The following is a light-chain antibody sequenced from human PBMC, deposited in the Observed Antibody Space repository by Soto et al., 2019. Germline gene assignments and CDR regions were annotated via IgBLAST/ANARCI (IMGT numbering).Light chain of an antibody. CDR1: QSVGSN. Sequence: EIVMTQSPATLSVSPGERATLSRRASQSVGSNLAWYQQKPGQAPRLLIYGASTRATDIPARFSGSGSGTEFTLTISSLQSEDFAVYYCQQYNNWYTFGQGTKLEIK. CDR3: QQYNNWYT. CDR2: GAS. J-gene: IGKJ2*01. V-gene: IGKV3-15*01.